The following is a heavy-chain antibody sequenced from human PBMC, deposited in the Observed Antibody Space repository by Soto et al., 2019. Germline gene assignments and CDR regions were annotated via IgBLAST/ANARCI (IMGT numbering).Heavy chain of an antibody. D-gene: IGHD6-25*01. CDR1: GGSFSGHS. J-gene: IGHJ5*01. CDR2: INHSGRA. CDR3: STSAYDTNRYSRCDP. Sequence: SETLSLTCAVYGGSFSGHSWTWIRQSPGKGLEWIGDINHSGRANYSPSLKSRVTISLDTSKNQFSLTLSAVTAADTAMCDCSTSAYDTNRYSRCDPWGQGDLVAVSS. V-gene: IGHV4-34*01.